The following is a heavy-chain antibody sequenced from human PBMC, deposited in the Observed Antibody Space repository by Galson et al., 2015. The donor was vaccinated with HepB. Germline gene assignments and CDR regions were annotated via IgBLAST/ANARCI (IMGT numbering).Heavy chain of an antibody. V-gene: IGHV3-15*01. CDR1: GFTFSNAW. Sequence: SLRLSCAASGFTFSNAWMSWVRQAPGKGLEWVGRIKSKTDGGTTDYAAPVKGRFTISRDDSKNTLYLQMNSLRAEDTAVYYCARDREVRGVINYYYGMDVWGQGTTVTVSS. CDR2: IKSKTDGGTT. J-gene: IGHJ6*02. CDR3: ARDREVRGVINYYYGMDV. D-gene: IGHD3-10*01.